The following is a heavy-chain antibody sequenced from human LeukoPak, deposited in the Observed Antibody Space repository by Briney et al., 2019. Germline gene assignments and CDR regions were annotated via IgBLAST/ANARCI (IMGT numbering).Heavy chain of an antibody. V-gene: IGHV4-59*01. CDR2: INYSGST. D-gene: IGHD2-15*01. J-gene: IGHJ4*02. CDR1: GDSISSYY. CDR3: ARASCSGGTCPRGWYFDY. Sequence: SETLSLTCTVSGDSISSYYWSWIRQPPGKGLEWIGYINYSGSTNYNPSLKSRVTISIDTSKKQFSLRLSSVTAADTAVYYCARASCSGGTCPRGWYFDYWGQGTLVTVSS.